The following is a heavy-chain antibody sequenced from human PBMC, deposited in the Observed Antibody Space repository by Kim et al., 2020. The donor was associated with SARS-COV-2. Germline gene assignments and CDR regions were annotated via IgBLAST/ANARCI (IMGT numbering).Heavy chain of an antibody. Sequence: SETLSLTCAVYGGSFSGYYWSWIRQPPGKGLEWIGEINHSGSTNYNPSLKSRVTISVDTSKNQFSLKLSSVTAADTAVYYCARVLRFLEWPKFDYWGQGT. CDR1: GGSFSGYY. D-gene: IGHD3-3*01. CDR3: ARVLRFLEWPKFDY. J-gene: IGHJ4*02. CDR2: INHSGST. V-gene: IGHV4-34*01.